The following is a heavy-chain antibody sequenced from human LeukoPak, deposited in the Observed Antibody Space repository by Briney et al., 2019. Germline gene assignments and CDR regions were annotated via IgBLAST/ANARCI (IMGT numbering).Heavy chain of an antibody. V-gene: IGHV4-34*01. D-gene: IGHD2-2*02. CDR1: GGSFSGYY. CDR2: INHSGST. CDR3: AGGEYCSSTSCYNFDY. Sequence: SETLSLTCAVYGGSFSGYYWSWIRQPPGKGLEWIGEINHSGSTNYNPSLKSRVTISVDTSKNQFSLKLSSVTAADTAVYYCAGGEYCSSTSCYNFDYWGQGTLVTVPS. J-gene: IGHJ4*02.